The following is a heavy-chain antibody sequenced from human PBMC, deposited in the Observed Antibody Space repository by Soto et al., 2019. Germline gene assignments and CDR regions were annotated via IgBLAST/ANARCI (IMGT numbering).Heavy chain of an antibody. CDR3: ARDAHPVSGSDYNYYGMDV. J-gene: IGHJ6*02. D-gene: IGHD3-3*01. V-gene: IGHV4-31*03. CDR1: GGSISSGGYY. CDR2: IYYSGST. Sequence: QVQLQESGPGLVKPSQTLSLTCTVSGGSISSGGYYWSWIRQHPGKGLEWIGYIYYSGSTYYNPSLKSRVTISVDTSKNQFCLKLSSVTAADTAVYYCARDAHPVSGSDYNYYGMDVWGQGTTLTVSS.